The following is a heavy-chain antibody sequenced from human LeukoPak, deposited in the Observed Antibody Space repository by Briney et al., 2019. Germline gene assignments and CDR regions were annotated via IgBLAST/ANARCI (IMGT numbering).Heavy chain of an antibody. Sequence: SETLSLTCTVSGGSISSYYWSWIRQPPGKGLEWIGYIYYSGNTNYNPSLKYNPSLTSRVTISVDTSKNQFSLKLSSVTAADTAVYYCARRIVVVPAAMRYYYYYGMDVWGQGTTVTVSS. J-gene: IGHJ6*02. CDR2: IYYSGNT. CDR1: GGSISSYY. V-gene: IGHV4-59*12. D-gene: IGHD2-2*01. CDR3: ARRIVVVPAAMRYYYYYGMDV.